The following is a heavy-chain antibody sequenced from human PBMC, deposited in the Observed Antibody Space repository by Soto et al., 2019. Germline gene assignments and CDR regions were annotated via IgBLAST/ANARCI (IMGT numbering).Heavy chain of an antibody. CDR2: ISAYNGNT. D-gene: IGHD3-9*01. CDR3: ARGSPYHYDILTGYTHTSRYYFDY. J-gene: IGHJ4*02. CDR1: GYTFTSYG. V-gene: IGHV1-18*01. Sequence: GASVKVSCKASGYTFTSYGISWVRQAPGQGLEWMGWISAYNGNTNYAQKLQGRVTMTTDTSTSTAYMELRSLRSDDTAVYYCARGSPYHYDILTGYTHTSRYYFDYWGQGTLVTVSS.